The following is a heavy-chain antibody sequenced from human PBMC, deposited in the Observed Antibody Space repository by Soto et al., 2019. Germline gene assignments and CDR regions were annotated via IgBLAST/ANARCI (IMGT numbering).Heavy chain of an antibody. J-gene: IGHJ5*02. D-gene: IGHD6-13*01. CDR3: ARGKGVRYSSKGWFDP. CDR1: GGSFSGYY. V-gene: IGHV4-34*01. CDR2: INHSGST. Sequence: LETLSLTCAVYGGSFSGYYWSWIRQPPGKGLEWIGEINHSGSTNYNPSLKSRVTISVDTSKNQFSLKLSSVTAADTAVYYCARGKGVRYSSKGWFDPWGQGTLVTVS.